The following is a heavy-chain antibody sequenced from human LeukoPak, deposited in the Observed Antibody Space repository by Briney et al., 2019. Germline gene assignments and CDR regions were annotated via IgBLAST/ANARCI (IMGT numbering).Heavy chain of an antibody. D-gene: IGHD6-13*01. J-gene: IGHJ4*02. Sequence: PGGSLRLSCAASGFTFSSYWMHWVRQARGKGLVWVSRINSDGSSTIYADSVKGRFTISRDNAKNTLYLQMNSLRAEDTAVYSCATWWEGIAAHEFIFWGQGTLVTVSS. CDR2: INSDGSST. CDR3: ATWWEGIAAHEFIF. V-gene: IGHV3-74*01. CDR1: GFTFSSYW.